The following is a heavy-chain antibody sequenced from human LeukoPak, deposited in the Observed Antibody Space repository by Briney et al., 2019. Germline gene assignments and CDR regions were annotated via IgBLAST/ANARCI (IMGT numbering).Heavy chain of an antibody. CDR2: IYYSGST. CDR3: AGYSSGRFDP. J-gene: IGHJ5*02. V-gene: IGHV4-59*01. D-gene: IGHD6-19*01. CDR1: GGSISSYY. Sequence: SETLSLTCTVSGGSISSYYWSWIRQPPGKGLEWIGYIYYSGSTNYNPSLKSRVTISVDTSKNQFSLKLSPVTAADTAVYYCAGYSSGRFDPWGQGTLVTVSS.